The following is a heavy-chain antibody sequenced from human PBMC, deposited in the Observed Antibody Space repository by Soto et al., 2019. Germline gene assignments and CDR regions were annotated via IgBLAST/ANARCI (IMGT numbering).Heavy chain of an antibody. CDR3: ARLDSTGYHPDF. V-gene: IGHV4-31*01. CDR2: IYYTGSA. J-gene: IGHJ4*02. CDR1: GGSISRGGFY. D-gene: IGHD3-22*01. Sequence: SETLSLTCTVSGGSISRGGFYWSWIRQHPGKGLEWIGHIYYTGSAHYNPSLKSQLTMLIDTSNNQVSLKLSSVTAADTAVYYCARLDSTGYHPDFWGQGALVTVSS.